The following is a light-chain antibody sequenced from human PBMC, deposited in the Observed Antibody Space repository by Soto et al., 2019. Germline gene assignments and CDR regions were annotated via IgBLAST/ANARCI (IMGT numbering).Light chain of an antibody. J-gene: IGKJ3*01. V-gene: IGKV3-20*01. CDR1: QSVRSSY. CDR2: GAT. CDR3: QQYGTSPFT. Sequence: EIVLTQSPGTLSLSPGARATLSCRASQSVRSSYLAWYQQKPGQAPRLLIYGATSRATGIPDRFSGSGSGTDFTLTISRLEPEDFAVYYCQQYGTSPFTFGPGIKVDIK.